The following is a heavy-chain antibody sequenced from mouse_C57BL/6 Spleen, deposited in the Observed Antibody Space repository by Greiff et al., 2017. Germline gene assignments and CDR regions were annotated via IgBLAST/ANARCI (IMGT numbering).Heavy chain of an antibody. CDR3: ARWGDYYGSSSFAY. CDR2: INPSNGGT. J-gene: IGHJ3*01. Sequence: KPGQGLEWIGNINPSNGGTNYNEKFKSKATLTVDKSSSTAYMQLSSLTSEDSAVYYCARWGDYYGSSSFAYWGQGTLVTVSA. V-gene: IGHV1-53*01. D-gene: IGHD1-1*01.